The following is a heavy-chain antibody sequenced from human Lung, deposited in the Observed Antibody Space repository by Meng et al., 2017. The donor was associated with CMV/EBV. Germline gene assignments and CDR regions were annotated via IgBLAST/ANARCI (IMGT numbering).Heavy chain of an antibody. D-gene: IGHD4-17*01. Sequence: VQVEESGPGLVKPEQTLSLTGSVAGGSMSSGGVYWRWIRQHPGKGLEWIGYIYYRGSTYYNPSLRSRVAISIDTSKNQFSLKRTSGTAADTAVYFCARTNYGDYNWFDPWGQGTLVTVSS. J-gene: IGHJ5*02. V-gene: IGHV4-31*03. CDR2: IYYRGST. CDR1: GGSMSSGGVY. CDR3: ARTNYGDYNWFDP.